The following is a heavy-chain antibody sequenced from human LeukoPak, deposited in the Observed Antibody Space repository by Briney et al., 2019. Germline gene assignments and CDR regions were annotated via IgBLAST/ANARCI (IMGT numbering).Heavy chain of an antibody. CDR2: INPKRGGT. V-gene: IGHV1-2*02. Sequence: ASVTVSFKASGYTFVDHYIHWVRQAPGQGLEWMGWINPKRGGTTYAEKFEGRVTMTTDTAINTVYMELTSLRSDDTAFYYCARDPTNTSGRYAFFDYWGQGTLVTVSS. D-gene: IGHD6-19*01. CDR3: ARDPTNTSGRYAFFDY. CDR1: GYTFVDHY. J-gene: IGHJ4*02.